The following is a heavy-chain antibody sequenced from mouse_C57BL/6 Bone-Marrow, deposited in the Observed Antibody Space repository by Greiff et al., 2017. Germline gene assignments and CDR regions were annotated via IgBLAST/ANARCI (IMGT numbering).Heavy chain of an antibody. CDR2: INPNNGGT. CDR3: ARGGYYDCSSWYFDV. V-gene: IGHV1-26*01. CDR1: GYTFTDYY. Sequence: EVQLQQSGPELVKPGASVKISCKASGYTFTDYYMNWVKQSHGKSLEWIGDINPNNGGTSYNQKFKGKATLTVDKSSSTAYMELRSLTSEDSAVYYCARGGYYDCSSWYFDVWGTGTTVTVAS. J-gene: IGHJ1*03. D-gene: IGHD2-4*01.